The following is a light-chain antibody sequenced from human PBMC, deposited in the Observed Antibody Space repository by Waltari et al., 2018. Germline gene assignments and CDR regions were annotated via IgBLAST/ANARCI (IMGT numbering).Light chain of an antibody. CDR3: CSYAGRGTYV. J-gene: IGLJ1*01. Sequence: QSALTQPASVSGTPGQSITISCSGTPSDVGSYDLVSWYQQHPGEGPKLLLCEVFKRPPDTSSRFSGAKSGSTASLTISGLQPEDDADYYCCSYAGRGTYVFGSGTKVTVL. V-gene: IGLV2-23*02. CDR2: EVF. CDR1: PSDVGSYDL.